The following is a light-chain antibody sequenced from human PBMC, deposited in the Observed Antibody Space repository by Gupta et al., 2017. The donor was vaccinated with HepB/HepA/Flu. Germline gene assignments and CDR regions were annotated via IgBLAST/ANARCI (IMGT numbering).Light chain of an antibody. CDR1: ALPKQY. V-gene: IGLV3-25*03. CDR3: QSADSSGNYVV. J-gene: IGLJ2*01. Sequence: SYDLTQPPSVSVSPGQTARITCSGDALPKQYAYWYQQKPGQAPVRGRYKDSERPSGIPERFSGSSSGTTVTLTISGVQAEDEADYYCQSADSSGNYVVFGGGTKLTVL. CDR2: KDS.